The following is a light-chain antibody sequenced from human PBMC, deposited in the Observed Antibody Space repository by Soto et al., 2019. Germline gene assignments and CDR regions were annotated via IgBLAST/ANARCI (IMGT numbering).Light chain of an antibody. CDR1: ESISKN. V-gene: IGKV3-20*01. CDR2: GAS. J-gene: IGKJ1*01. Sequence: TKSLIRGVRAKRSDRAGESISKNLAWYQQKPGQAPRLLIYGASSRATGVPYRFSGTASGTDVTPTISRRDAEDISVYYGQQSGSSTWTLGRGTKVDIK. CDR3: QQSGSSTWT.